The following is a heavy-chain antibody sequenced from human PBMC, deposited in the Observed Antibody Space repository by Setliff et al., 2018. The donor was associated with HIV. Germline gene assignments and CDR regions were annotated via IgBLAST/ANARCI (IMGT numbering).Heavy chain of an antibody. Sequence: KPSETLSLTCAVYGGSFSGYYWSWIRQPPGKGLEWIGEINHSGSTNYNPSLKSRVTISVDTSKNQFSLRLSSVTAADTAVYYCARGDLLEWLILLGGRTGNFDYWGQGTLVTVSS. CDR1: GGSFSGYY. CDR2: INHSGST. J-gene: IGHJ4*02. D-gene: IGHD3-3*01. CDR3: ARGDLLEWLILLGGRTGNFDY. V-gene: IGHV4-34*01.